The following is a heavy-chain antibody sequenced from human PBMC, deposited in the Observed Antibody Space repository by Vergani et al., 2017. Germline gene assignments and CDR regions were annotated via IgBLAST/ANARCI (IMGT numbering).Heavy chain of an antibody. V-gene: IGHV5-51*01. Sequence: EVMLVQSGAEVKTPGESLKISCKYSESSFTSNQIAWVRQMSGKGLQWMGNITPFDSKIAYSPSFQGQVIMSIDKSITTAYLQWRSLEASDTAIYYCTRHVPCGDGACLHFDHWCQGTQVTVSS. CDR3: TRHVPCGDGACLHFDH. CDR1: ESSFTSNQ. D-gene: IGHD2-21*01. CDR2: ITPFDSKI. J-gene: IGHJ4*02.